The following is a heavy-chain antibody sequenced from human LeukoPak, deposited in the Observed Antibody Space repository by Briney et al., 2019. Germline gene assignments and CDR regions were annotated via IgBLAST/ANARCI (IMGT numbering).Heavy chain of an antibody. D-gene: IGHD6-13*01. V-gene: IGHV1-69*13. CDR2: IIPIFGTA. Sequence: ASVKVSCKASGGTFSSYAISWVRQAPGQGLEWMGGIIPIFGTANYAQKFQGRVTITADESTSTAYMELSSLRSEDTAVYYCARVPQIAADPSSGWFDPWGQGTLVTVSS. CDR3: ARVPQIAADPSSGWFDP. J-gene: IGHJ5*02. CDR1: GGTFSSYA.